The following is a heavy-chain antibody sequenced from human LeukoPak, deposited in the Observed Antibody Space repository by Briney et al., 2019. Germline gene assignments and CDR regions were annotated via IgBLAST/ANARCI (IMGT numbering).Heavy chain of an antibody. CDR2: VHLDGRT. V-gene: IGHV4-4*02. D-gene: IGHD3-3*01. J-gene: IGHJ4*02. CDR1: GGSVTSTNW. CDR3: AREGGFYRPLDY. Sequence: SETLSLTCGVSGGSVTSTNWWTWVRQPPGKGLEWIGEVHLDGRTNYNPSLKSRLTMSVDLSENHVSQKLTSVTAADTAIYYCAREGGFYRPLDYSGQGTLVTVSS.